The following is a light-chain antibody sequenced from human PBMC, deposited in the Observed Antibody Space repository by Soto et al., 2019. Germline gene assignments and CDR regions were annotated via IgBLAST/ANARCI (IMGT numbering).Light chain of an antibody. J-gene: IGKJ1*01. Sequence: LRQTPDTRSLSAWEKGALSWMASQSVSSSYLAWYQQKPGQAPRLLIYGASSRATGIPDRFSGSGSGTGFSLTISRLEPEDFAVYYCQQYGSSPQTFGQGTKVDIK. V-gene: IGKV3-20*01. CDR3: QQYGSSPQT. CDR2: GAS. CDR1: QSVSSSY.